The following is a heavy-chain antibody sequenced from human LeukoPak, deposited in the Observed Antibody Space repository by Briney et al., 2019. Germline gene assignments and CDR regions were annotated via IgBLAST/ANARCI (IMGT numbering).Heavy chain of an antibody. CDR1: GFTFSAYA. CDR3: AKDRGSARPSKYYFDH. J-gene: IGHJ4*02. D-gene: IGHD2-15*01. V-gene: IGHV3-23*01. CDR2: VSGSGGST. Sequence: RGGSLRLSCAASGFTFSAYAMTWVRQAPGKGLEWVSAVSGSGGSTYYADSLKGRFTISRDSSKNALYLQMNSLRAEDTAVYYCAKDRGSARPSKYYFDHWGQGTLVTVSS.